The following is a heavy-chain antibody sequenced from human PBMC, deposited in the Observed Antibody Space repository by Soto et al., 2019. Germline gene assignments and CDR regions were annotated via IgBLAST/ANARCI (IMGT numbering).Heavy chain of an antibody. CDR3: ARHVPPAGYYYGLDV. CDR1: GGTFSSYA. J-gene: IGHJ6*02. D-gene: IGHD2-2*01. CDR2: IIPIFGTA. V-gene: IGHV1-69*12. Sequence: QVQLVQSGAEVKKPGSSVKVSCKAFGGTFSSYAISWVRQAPGQGLEWMGGIIPIFGTANYAQKFQGRVTITADEPKSPAYMELSSLRSEDTAVYYCARHVPPAGYYYGLDVWGQGTTVTVSS.